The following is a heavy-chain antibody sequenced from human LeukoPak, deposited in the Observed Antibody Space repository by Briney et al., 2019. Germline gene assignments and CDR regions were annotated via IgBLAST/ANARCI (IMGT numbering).Heavy chain of an antibody. Sequence: ASVKVSCKAPGYTFTSYDINWVRQATGQGLEWMGWMNPNSGNTGYAQKFQGRVTITRNTSISTAYMELSSLRSEDTAVYYCARKTPIAAAGTGGYYYYYYYMDVWGKGTTVTVSS. D-gene: IGHD6-13*01. CDR3: ARKTPIAAAGTGGYYYYYYYMDV. CDR2: MNPNSGNT. J-gene: IGHJ6*03. V-gene: IGHV1-8*03. CDR1: GYTFTSYD.